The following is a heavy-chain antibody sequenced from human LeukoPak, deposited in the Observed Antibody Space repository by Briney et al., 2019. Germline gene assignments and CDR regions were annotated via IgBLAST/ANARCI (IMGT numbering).Heavy chain of an antibody. D-gene: IGHD5-18*01. Sequence: GGSLRLSCAASGFTFSSYTMSWVRQAPGKGLEWVSALYIGGNTYYADSVRGRFTISRDNSKNTLYLQMNSLRAEDTAIYYCTTAAGYNYGQYWGQGTLVTVSS. CDR3: TTAAGYNYGQY. J-gene: IGHJ4*02. CDR1: GFTFSSYT. V-gene: IGHV3-23*05. CDR2: LYIGGNT.